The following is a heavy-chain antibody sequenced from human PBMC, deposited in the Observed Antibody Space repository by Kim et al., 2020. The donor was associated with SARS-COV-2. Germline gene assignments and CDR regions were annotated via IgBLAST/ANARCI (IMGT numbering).Heavy chain of an antibody. V-gene: IGHV3-30*04. CDR3: ARKGYSSSWKTYYGMDV. Sequence: GGSLRLSCAASGFTFSSYAMHWVRQAPGKGLEWVAVISYDGSNKYYADSVKGRFTISRDNSKNTLYLQMNSLRAEDTAVYYCARKGYSSSWKTYYGMDVWGQGTTVTVS. CDR1: GFTFSSYA. J-gene: IGHJ6*02. D-gene: IGHD6-13*01. CDR2: ISYDGSNK.